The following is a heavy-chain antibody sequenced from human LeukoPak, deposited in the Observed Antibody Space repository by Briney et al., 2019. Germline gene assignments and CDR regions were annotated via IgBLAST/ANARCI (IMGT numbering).Heavy chain of an antibody. V-gene: IGHV4-39*01. CDR2: IHDSGST. CDR1: GVSISSSVYY. J-gene: IGHJ4*02. Sequence: KPSETLSLTCAVSGVSISSSVYYWGWIGPPPGKGLEWIGTIHDSGSTYYNPSLKGRVTISVDTSKYRFSLNLSSVTAADTAVYYCARHGKNYYDSAGYYYFEYWGQGTLVTVSS. D-gene: IGHD3-22*01. CDR3: ARHGKNYYDSAGYYYFEY.